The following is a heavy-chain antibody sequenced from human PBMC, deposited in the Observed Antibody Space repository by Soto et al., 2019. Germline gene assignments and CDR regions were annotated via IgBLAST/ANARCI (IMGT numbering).Heavy chain of an antibody. Sequence: GGSLRLSCAASGFTFSSYGMHWVRQAPGKGLEWVAVISYDGSNKYYADSVKGRFTISRDNSKNTLYLQMNSLRAEDTAVYYCAKSVGSEGDYWGQGTLVTVSS. CDR1: GFTFSSYG. CDR3: AKSVGSEGDY. CDR2: ISYDGSNK. D-gene: IGHD2-15*01. J-gene: IGHJ4*02. V-gene: IGHV3-30*18.